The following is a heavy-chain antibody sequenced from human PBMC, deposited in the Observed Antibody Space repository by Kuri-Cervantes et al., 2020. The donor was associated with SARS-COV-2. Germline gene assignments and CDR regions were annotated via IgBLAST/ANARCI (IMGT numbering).Heavy chain of an antibody. CDR2: INPSGGST. J-gene: IGHJ4*02. Sequence: GGSLRLSCAASGFTFRIYAMHWVRQAPGQGLEWMGIINPSGGSTSYAQKFQGRVTMTRDTSTSTVYMELRSLRSEDTAVYYCARGPLGSYDFWSGYYHNYDYWGQGTLVTVSS. CDR1: GFTFRIYA. D-gene: IGHD3-3*01. CDR3: ARGPLGSYDFWSGYYHNYDY. V-gene: IGHV1-46*01.